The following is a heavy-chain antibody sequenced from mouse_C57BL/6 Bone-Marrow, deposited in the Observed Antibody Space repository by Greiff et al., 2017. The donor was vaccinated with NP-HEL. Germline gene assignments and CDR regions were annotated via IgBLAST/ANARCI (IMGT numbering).Heavy chain of an antibody. D-gene: IGHD1-1*01. Sequence: VQLQESGPELVKPGASVKISCKASGYAFSSSWMNWVKQRPGKGLEWIGRIYPGDGDTNYNGKFKGKATLTADKSSSTAYMQLSSLTSEDSAVYFCAKGIMGLLRDYWGQGTTLTVSS. CDR2: IYPGDGDT. CDR3: AKGIMGLLRDY. CDR1: GYAFSSSW. J-gene: IGHJ2*01. V-gene: IGHV1-82*01.